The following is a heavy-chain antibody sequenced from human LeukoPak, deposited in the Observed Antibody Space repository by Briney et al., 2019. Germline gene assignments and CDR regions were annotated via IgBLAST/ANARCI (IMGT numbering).Heavy chain of an antibody. V-gene: IGHV1-18*01. CDR2: ISAYNGNT. D-gene: IGHD2-15*01. Sequence: ASVKVSCKASGYTFTSYGISWVRQAPGQGLEWMGWISAYNGNTNYAQKLQGRVTMTTDTSTSTAYMELRSLRSDDTAVYYCARDTVVAVAARWFDPWGQGTLVTVSS. CDR3: ARDTVVAVAARWFDP. J-gene: IGHJ5*02. CDR1: GYTFTSYG.